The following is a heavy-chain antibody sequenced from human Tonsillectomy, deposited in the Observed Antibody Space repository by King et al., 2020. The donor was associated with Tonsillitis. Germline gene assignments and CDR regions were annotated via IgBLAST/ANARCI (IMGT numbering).Heavy chain of an antibody. V-gene: IGHV4-4*08. J-gene: IGHJ6*02. CDR1: GGSISSYY. CDR2: IYNSGST. CDR3: ARDLGEVIKRYYYGMDV. D-gene: IGHD3-16*01. Sequence: VQLQESGPGLVKPSETLSLTCTVSGGSISSYYWSWIRQPPGKGLEWIGYIYNSGSTNYNPSLQSRVTISVDTSKNQFSLKLSSVTAADTAVYYCARDLGEVIKRYYYGMDVWGQGTTVTVSS.